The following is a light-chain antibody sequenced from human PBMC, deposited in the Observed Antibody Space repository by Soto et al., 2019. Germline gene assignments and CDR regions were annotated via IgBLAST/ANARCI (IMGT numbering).Light chain of an antibody. Sequence: DIQVTQSPSSLAASVGDRVSITCRASQSISTYLNWYQQKPGKAPNLLIYGASYLQSGVPSRFSGSGSGTDFTLTITSLQLDDFATYYCQQSYSTPLTFGGGTKVDIK. CDR3: QQSYSTPLT. CDR2: GAS. J-gene: IGKJ4*01. CDR1: QSISTY. V-gene: IGKV1-39*01.